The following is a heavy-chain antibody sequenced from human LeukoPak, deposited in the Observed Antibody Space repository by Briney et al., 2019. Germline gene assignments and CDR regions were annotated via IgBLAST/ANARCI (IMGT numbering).Heavy chain of an antibody. D-gene: IGHD3-9*01. CDR2: ISTTSGFT. CDR3: ARGKYYDVVTGYSHFDY. CDR1: GFIFSDYY. Sequence: AGGSRRLSCATSGFIFSDYYMSWIRQAPGKGLEWLSYISTTSGFTKYADAVKGRFTISRDNSKNSLYLQMNSLRAEDSAVYYCARGKYYDVVTGYSHFDYWGRGTLVTVSS. V-gene: IGHV3-11*06. J-gene: IGHJ4*02.